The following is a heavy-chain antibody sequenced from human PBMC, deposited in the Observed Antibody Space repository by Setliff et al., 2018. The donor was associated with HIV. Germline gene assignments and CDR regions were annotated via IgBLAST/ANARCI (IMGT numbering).Heavy chain of an antibody. CDR1: GGSISSHY. Sequence: PSETLSLTCTVSGGSISSHYWSWIRQPPGKGLEWIGHIYTSGSTNYHPSLKSRVTMSVGTSKNQFSLKLSSVTAADTAVYYCARCYYNFWSGYPLDYMDVWGKGTTVTVSS. V-gene: IGHV4-4*08. D-gene: IGHD3-3*01. CDR3: ARCYYNFWSGYPLDYMDV. J-gene: IGHJ6*03. CDR2: IYTSGST.